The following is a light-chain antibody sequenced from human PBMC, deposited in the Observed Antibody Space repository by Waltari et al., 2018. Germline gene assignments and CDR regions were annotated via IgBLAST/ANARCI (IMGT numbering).Light chain of an antibody. Sequence: QSALTQPASVSGSPGQSITISCTGTSSDVGGYNYVSWYQQPPGKAPKLIIYEVSNRPSGVSSRFSGSKSGNTASLTISGLQAEDEADYFCGSYTLINTIVVFGTGTKVTVL. CDR1: SSDVGGYNY. J-gene: IGLJ1*01. CDR2: EVS. CDR3: GSYTLINTIVV. V-gene: IGLV2-14*01.